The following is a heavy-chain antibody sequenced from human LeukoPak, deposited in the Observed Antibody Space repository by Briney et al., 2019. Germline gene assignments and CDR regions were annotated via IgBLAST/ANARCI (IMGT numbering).Heavy chain of an antibody. CDR2: INPHGSEK. J-gene: IGHJ4*02. V-gene: IGHV3-7*03. CDR1: GFTFDRSW. Sequence: GGSLRLSCAASGFTFDRSWMNWVRLPPGRGLEWVANINPHGSEKRYVDSVKGRFTTSRDNAKNSLYLQMNSLRAEDTAVYYCARGARPVAMRNYFDYWGQGTLVTVSS. D-gene: IGHD2-2*01. CDR3: ARGARPVAMRNYFDY.